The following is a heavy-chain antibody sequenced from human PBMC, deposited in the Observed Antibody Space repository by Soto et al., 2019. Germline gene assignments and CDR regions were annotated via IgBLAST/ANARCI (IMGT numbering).Heavy chain of an antibody. CDR3: AIEVHSGWYNQGPFDY. CDR2: ISGSGGST. CDR1: GFTFSSYA. V-gene: IGHV3-23*01. D-gene: IGHD6-19*01. J-gene: IGHJ4*02. Sequence: GGSLRLSCAASGFTFSSYAMSWVRQAPGKGLEWVSAISGSGGSTYYADSVKGRFTISRDNSKNTLYLQMNSLRAEDTAVYYCAIEVHSGWYNQGPFDYWGQGNLVTVSS.